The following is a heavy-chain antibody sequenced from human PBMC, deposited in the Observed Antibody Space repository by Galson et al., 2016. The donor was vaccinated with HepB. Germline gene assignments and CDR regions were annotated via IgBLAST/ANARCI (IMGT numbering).Heavy chain of an antibody. D-gene: IGHD2-15*01. CDR1: GDTFSAYG. J-gene: IGHJ3*01. CDR3: ARDDVVAGVAKTSGSLSQAFDV. V-gene: IGHV1-69*13. Sequence: SVKVSCKASGDTFSAYGIAWVRQAPGQGLEWMGGIIPIFGKRDYAQKFQGRVTIIADESTSTVYMELSSLQSEDTGIYYCARDDVVAGVAKTSGSLSQAFDVWGQGTMVTVSS. CDR2: IIPIFGKR.